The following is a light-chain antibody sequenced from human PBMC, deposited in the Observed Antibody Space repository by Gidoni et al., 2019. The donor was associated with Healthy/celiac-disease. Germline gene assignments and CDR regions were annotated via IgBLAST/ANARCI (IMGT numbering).Light chain of an antibody. V-gene: IGKV3-15*01. CDR3: QQYNNWPPLT. CDR1: QSVSSN. Sequence: IVMTLSPATLSVSPGERATLSCRASQSVSSNLAWYQQKPGQAPRLLIYGASTRATGIPARCSGSGSGTEFTLTISSLQSEDFAVYYCQQYNNWPPLTFGGGTKVEIK. CDR2: GAS. J-gene: IGKJ4*01.